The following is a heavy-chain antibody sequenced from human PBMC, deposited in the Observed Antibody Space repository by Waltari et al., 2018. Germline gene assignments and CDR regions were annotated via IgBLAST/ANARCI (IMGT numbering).Heavy chain of an antibody. CDR3: ARSRKSRPRYFDY. CDR1: GFTFSTHW. V-gene: IGHV3-7*01. CDR2: IKQDGSVK. Sequence: EVQLVESGGGLVQPGGSLRLSCAASGFTFSTHWMSWVRQAPGKGLEWEANIKQDGSVKDYVDSVKGRLTVSRDKAKNSVYLQMSSLGVEDTAVYYCARSRKSRPRYFDYWGQGTLVTVSS. J-gene: IGHJ4*02.